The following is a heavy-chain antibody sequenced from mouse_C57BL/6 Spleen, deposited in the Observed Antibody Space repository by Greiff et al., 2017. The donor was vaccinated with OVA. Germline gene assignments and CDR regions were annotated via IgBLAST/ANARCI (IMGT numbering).Heavy chain of an antibody. Sequence: EVKLMESGPGLVKPSQSLSLTCSVTGYSITSGYYWNWIRQFPGNKLEWMGYISYDGSNNYNPSLKNRISITRDTSKNQFFLKLNSVTTEDTATYYCARDYYDYDVGAYWGQGTLVTVSA. CDR3: ARDYYDYDVGAY. CDR1: GYSITSGYY. D-gene: IGHD2-4*01. J-gene: IGHJ3*01. CDR2: ISYDGSN. V-gene: IGHV3-6*01.